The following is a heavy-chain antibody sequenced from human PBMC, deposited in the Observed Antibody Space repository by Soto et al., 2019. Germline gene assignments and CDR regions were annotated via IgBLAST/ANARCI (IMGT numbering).Heavy chain of an antibody. J-gene: IGHJ6*02. CDR1: GGPISSYY. CDR2: IYYSGST. V-gene: IGHV4-59*01. CDR3: ARDTGTTGYYYGMDV. D-gene: IGHD1-7*01. Sequence: PSETLSLTCTVSGGPISSYYWSWIRQPPGKGLEWIGYIYYSGSTNYNPSLKSRVTISVDTSKNQFSLKLSSVTAADTAVYYCARDTGTTGYYYGMDVWGQGTTVTVSS.